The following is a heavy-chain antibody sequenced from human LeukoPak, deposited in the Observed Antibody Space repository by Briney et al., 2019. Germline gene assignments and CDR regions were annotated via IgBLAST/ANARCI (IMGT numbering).Heavy chain of an antibody. J-gene: IGHJ5*02. D-gene: IGHD2-15*01. CDR3: ARGKYCSGGSCYRYWFDP. CDR1: GGSISSGSYY. CDR2: IYTSGST. Sequence: PSQTLSLTCTVSGGSISSGSYYWSWIRQPAGKGLEWIGRIYTSGSTNYNPSLKSRVTISVDTSKNQFSLKLSSVTAADTAVYYCARGKYCSGGSCYRYWFDPWGQGTLVTVSS. V-gene: IGHV4-61*02.